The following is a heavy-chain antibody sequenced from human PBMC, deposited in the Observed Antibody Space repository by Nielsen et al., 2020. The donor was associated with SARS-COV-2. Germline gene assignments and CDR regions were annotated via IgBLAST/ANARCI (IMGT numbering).Heavy chain of an antibody. J-gene: IGHJ4*02. D-gene: IGHD4-17*01. V-gene: IGHV3-9*01. CDR1: GFTFSSYW. CDR2: ISWNSGSI. CDR3: AKAGHDYGDYLPDY. Sequence: GGSLRLSCAASGFTFSSYWMHWVRQAPGKGLEWVSGISWNSGSIGYADSVKGRFTISRDNAKNSLYLQMNSLRAEDTALYYCAKAGHDYGDYLPDYWGQGTLVTVSS.